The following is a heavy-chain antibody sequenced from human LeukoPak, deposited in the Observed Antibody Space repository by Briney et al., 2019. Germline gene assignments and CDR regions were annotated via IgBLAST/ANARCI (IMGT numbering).Heavy chain of an antibody. J-gene: IGHJ6*03. CDR3: ARDHDDNYYYSMDV. Sequence: GRSLRLSCAASVFTFSSYAMHWVRQAPGKGLEWVAVISYDGSNKYYADSVKGRFTISRDNSKNTLYLQMNSRRAEATAVYYCARDHDDNYYYSMDVWGKGPTVTVSS. CDR2: ISYDGSNK. CDR1: VFTFSSYA. D-gene: IGHD1-1*01. V-gene: IGHV3-30*01.